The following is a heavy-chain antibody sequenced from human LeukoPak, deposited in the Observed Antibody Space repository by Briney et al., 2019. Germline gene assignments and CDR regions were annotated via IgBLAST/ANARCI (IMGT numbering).Heavy chain of an antibody. Sequence: SETLSLTCAVSGDSITNYDNYWAWIRQTPGKGLEWIGSFSYSGTTYYNPSLKSRVTISLDTPENQFSLRVTSVTAADTAVYYCARRGGVPADSHYYYYYLDVWGKGTPVTVSS. CDR2: FSYSGTT. J-gene: IGHJ6*03. D-gene: IGHD3-16*01. CDR1: GDSITNYDNY. V-gene: IGHV4-39*01. CDR3: ARRGGVPADSHYYYYYLDV.